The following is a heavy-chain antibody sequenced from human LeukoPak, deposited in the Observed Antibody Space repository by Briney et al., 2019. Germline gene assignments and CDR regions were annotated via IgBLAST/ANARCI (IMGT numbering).Heavy chain of an antibody. V-gene: IGHV3-33*01. J-gene: IGHJ3*02. D-gene: IGHD3-22*01. CDR2: IWYDGSNK. CDR3: ARDRYYDSSGYHDAFDI. Sequence: PGGSLRLSCAASGFTFSSYGMHWVRQAPGKGLEWVAVIWYDGSNKYYADSVKGRFTISRDNSKNTLYLQMNSLRAEDTAVYYCARDRYYDSSGYHDAFDIWGQGTMVTVSS. CDR1: GFTFSSYG.